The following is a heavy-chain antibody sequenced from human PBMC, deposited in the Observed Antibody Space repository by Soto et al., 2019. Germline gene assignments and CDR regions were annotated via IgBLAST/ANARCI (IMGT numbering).Heavy chain of an antibody. D-gene: IGHD1-1*01. V-gene: IGHV5-10-1*01. CDR2: IDPSDSYT. J-gene: IGHJ6*02. CDR1: GYYLTNHC. Sequence: GESLKVSCKSSGYYLTNHCITWLRQMPGKGLEWMGRIDPSDSYTNYSPSFQGHVTITADKSISTAYIQWSSLKASDSAVYYCPKMDVDGTDQQMGFPYVWCQGNTVTVSS. CDR3: PKMDVDGTDQQMGFPYV.